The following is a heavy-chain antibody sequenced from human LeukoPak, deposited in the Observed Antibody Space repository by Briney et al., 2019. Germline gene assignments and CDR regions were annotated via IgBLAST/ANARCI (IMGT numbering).Heavy chain of an antibody. CDR1: GGSISSTGYY. D-gene: IGHD6-19*01. V-gene: IGHV4-39*02. CDR2: IYYTGNT. J-gene: IGHJ4*02. CDR3: ARRQYSSGFDY. Sequence: PSETLSLACAVSGGSISSTGYYWGWIRQPPGKGLEWIGSIYYTGNTFYNPSLKSRVTISVDTSKNHFSLRLTSVTAADTAVYYCARRQYSSGFDYWGRGTLVTVSS.